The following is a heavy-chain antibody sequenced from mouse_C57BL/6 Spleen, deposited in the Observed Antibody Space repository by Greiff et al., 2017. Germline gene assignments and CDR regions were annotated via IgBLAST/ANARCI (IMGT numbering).Heavy chain of an antibody. CDR2: LSDGGSYT. Sequence: EVKLVESGGGLVKPGGSLKLSCAASGFTFSSYAMSWVRQTPEKRLEWVATLSDGGSYTYYPDNVKGRFTISRDNAKNKLYLQMSHLKSEDTAMYYCAREGYYSSSYGVYFDYWGQGTTLTVSS. D-gene: IGHD1-1*01. V-gene: IGHV5-4*01. J-gene: IGHJ2*01. CDR1: GFTFSSYA. CDR3: AREGYYSSSYGVYFDY.